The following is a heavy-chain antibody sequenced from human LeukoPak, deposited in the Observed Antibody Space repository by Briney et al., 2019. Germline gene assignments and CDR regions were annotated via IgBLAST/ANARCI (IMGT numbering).Heavy chain of an antibody. CDR3: ARDRYSSTWFDY. Sequence: GGSLRLSCAASGFTFSDYRMHWVRQAPGKGLVWVSRINSDGSSTNYADSVKGRFAISRDNAKNTLHLQMNGLRAEDTAVYYCARDRYSSTWFDYWGQGTLVTVSS. D-gene: IGHD6-13*01. CDR1: GFTFSDYR. CDR2: INSDGSST. J-gene: IGHJ4*02. V-gene: IGHV3-74*01.